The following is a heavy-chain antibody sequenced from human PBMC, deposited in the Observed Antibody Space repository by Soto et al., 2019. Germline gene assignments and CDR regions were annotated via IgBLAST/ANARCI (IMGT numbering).Heavy chain of an antibody. D-gene: IGHD3-10*01. Sequence: QVQLQESGPGLVKPSQTLSLTCTVSGGSISSGGYYWSWIRQHPGKGLEWIGYIYYSGSTYYNPSLKSRVTISVDTSKNQFSLKLSSVTAADTAVYYCARGLYGSGTHIPRPHYYYGMDVWGQGTTVTVSS. V-gene: IGHV4-31*03. J-gene: IGHJ6*02. CDR3: ARGLYGSGTHIPRPHYYYGMDV. CDR1: GGSISSGGYY. CDR2: IYYSGST.